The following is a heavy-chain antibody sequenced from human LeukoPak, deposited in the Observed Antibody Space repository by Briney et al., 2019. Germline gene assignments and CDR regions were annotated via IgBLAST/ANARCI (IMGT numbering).Heavy chain of an antibody. Sequence: GGSLRLSCAASEFSSSIDAMSWVRQAPGKGLEWVSSITSSGESTYYAGSVKGRFTISRDNSKNTVYLQMNSLRAEDTAVYYCARDRPNYYGSNGHYYQRNGDHWGQGTLVTVSS. V-gene: IGHV3-23*01. D-gene: IGHD3-22*01. CDR1: EFSSSIDA. J-gene: IGHJ5*02. CDR3: ARDRPNYYGSNGHYYQRNGDH. CDR2: ITSSGEST.